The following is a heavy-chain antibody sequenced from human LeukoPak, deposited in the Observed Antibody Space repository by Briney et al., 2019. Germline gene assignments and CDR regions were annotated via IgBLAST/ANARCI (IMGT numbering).Heavy chain of an antibody. CDR3: ARKGVYCSSTSCYRGPNWFDP. V-gene: IGHV4-34*01. Sequence: SETLSLTCAVYGGSFSGYYWSWIRQPPGKGLEWFGEINHSGSTNYNPSLKSRVTISVDTSKNQFSLKLSSVTAADTAVYYCARKGVYCSSTSCYRGPNWFDPWGQGTLVTVSS. J-gene: IGHJ5*02. CDR1: GGSFSGYY. CDR2: INHSGST. D-gene: IGHD2-2*01.